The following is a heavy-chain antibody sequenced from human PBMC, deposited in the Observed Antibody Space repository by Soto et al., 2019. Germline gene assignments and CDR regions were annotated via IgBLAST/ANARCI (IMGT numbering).Heavy chain of an antibody. D-gene: IGHD5-12*01. V-gene: IGHV4-59*08. Sequence: PSETLSLTCTVSGGSISSYYWSWIRQPPGKGLEWIGYIYYSGSTNYNPSLKSRVTISVDTSKNQFSLKLSSVTAADTAVYYCARRNRSPREYSGYDYTRDYYYYMDVWGKGTTVTVSS. CDR2: IYYSGST. CDR3: ARRNRSPREYSGYDYTRDYYYYMDV. CDR1: GGSISSYY. J-gene: IGHJ6*03.